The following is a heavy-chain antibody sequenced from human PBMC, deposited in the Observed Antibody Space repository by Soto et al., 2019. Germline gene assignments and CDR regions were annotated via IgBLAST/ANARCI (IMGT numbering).Heavy chain of an antibody. CDR1: GFTFDDYA. CDR2: ISWNSGSI. CDR3: AKDSSGDSYSGWSNFDY. Sequence: EVQLVESGGGLVQPGRSLRLSCAASGFTFDDYAMHWVRQAPGKGLEWVSGISWNSGSIGYADSVKGRFTISRDNAKNSLYLQMNSLRAEDTALYYCAKDSSGDSYSGWSNFDYWGQGTLVTVSS. J-gene: IGHJ4*02. V-gene: IGHV3-9*01. D-gene: IGHD6-19*01.